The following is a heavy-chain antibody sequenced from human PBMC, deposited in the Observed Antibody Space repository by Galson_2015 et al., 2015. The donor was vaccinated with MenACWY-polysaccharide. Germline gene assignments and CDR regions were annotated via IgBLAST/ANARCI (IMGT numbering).Heavy chain of an antibody. V-gene: IGHV3-9*01. CDR3: AKETRPGYYHGMYV. J-gene: IGHJ6*02. CDR2: ISWNSGSI. Sequence: SLRLSCEASRFTFDDYAMHWVRQAPGKGLEWVSTISWNSGSIGYADSLKGRFTISRDNAKNSLYLQMNSLTAEDTALYHCAKETRPGYYHGMYVWDPGTTVTVSS. D-gene: IGHD2-8*02. CDR1: RFTFDDYA.